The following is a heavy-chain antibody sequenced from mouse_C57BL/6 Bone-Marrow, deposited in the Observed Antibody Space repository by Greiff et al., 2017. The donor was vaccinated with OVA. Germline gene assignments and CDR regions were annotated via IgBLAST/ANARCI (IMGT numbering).Heavy chain of an antibody. D-gene: IGHD2-3*01. V-gene: IGHV3-6*01. J-gene: IGHJ4*01. CDR1: GYSITSGYY. CDR3: ARDDYYDGYQYDYAMDY. CDR2: LSYDGSN. Sequence: EVKLVESGPGLVKPSQSLSLTCSVTGYSITSGYYWNWIRQFPGNILEWMGYLSYDGSNNYNPSLKNRISITRDPSKNQFFMKLKSVTTEDADTYYCARDDYYDGYQYDYAMDYWGTGTSVTVSS.